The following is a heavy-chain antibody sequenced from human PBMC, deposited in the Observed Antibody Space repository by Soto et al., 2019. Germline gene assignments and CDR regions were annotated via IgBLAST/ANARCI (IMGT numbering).Heavy chain of an antibody. J-gene: IGHJ4*02. CDR3: ARDFCSGGSCYFDY. D-gene: IGHD2-15*01. CDR1: GFTFSSYW. CDR2: IKQDGSEK. V-gene: IGHV3-7*01. Sequence: GGSLRLSCAASGFTFSSYWMSWVRQAPGKGLEWVANIKQDGSEKYYVDSVKGRFTISRDNAKNSLYLQMNSLRAEDTAVYYCARDFCSGGSCYFDYWGQGTLVTVSS.